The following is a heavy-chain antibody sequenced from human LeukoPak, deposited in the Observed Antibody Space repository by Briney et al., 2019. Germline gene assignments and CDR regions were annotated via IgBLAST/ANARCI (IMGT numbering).Heavy chain of an antibody. V-gene: IGHV3-21*01. D-gene: IGHD6-6*01. CDR2: ISSSSSYI. CDR3: AGNSSSPSFDY. CDR1: GFTFSSYS. Sequence: GGSLRLSCAASGFTFSSYSMNWVRQAPGKALEWVSSISSSSSYIYYADSVKGRFTISRDNAKNSLYLQMNSLSAEDTAVYYCAGNSSSPSFDYWGQGTLVTVSS. J-gene: IGHJ4*02.